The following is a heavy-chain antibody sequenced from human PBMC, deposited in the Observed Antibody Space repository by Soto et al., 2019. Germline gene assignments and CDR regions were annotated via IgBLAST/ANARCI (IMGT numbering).Heavy chain of an antibody. D-gene: IGHD2-8*01. CDR1: GGSTGSLAYY. CDR3: ARQSVMNWFDP. Sequence: QLQLQESGPGLVEPSETLSLTCTVSGGSTGSLAYYWAWIRQPPGRGLEWIGSIYYSGSIYHNPSLKSPVTMSVDTSKNHFSLNMTSVTAADTAIYYCARQSVMNWFDPWGQGTLVTVAS. V-gene: IGHV4-39*01. CDR2: IYYSGSI. J-gene: IGHJ5*02.